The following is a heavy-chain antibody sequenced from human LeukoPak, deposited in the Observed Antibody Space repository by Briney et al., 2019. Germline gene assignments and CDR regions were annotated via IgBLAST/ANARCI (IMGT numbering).Heavy chain of an antibody. J-gene: IGHJ4*02. CDR1: GYTFTSYA. CDR3: ARDIAAAGIDY. V-gene: IGHV1-2*06. Sequence: ASVKVSCKASGYTFTSYAMHWVRQAPGQRLEWMGRINPNSGGTNYAQKFQGRVTMTRDTSISTAYMELSRLRSDDTAVYYCARDIAAAGIDYWGQGTLVTVSS. D-gene: IGHD6-13*01. CDR2: INPNSGGT.